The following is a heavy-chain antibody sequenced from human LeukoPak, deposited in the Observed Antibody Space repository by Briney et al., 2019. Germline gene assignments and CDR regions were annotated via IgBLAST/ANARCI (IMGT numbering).Heavy chain of an antibody. D-gene: IGHD6-19*01. V-gene: IGHV4-59*01. J-gene: IGHJ4*02. CDR2: IYYSGST. CDR3: ARNRGSGWYNPFDY. Sequence: SETLSLTCTVSGGSISSYYWSWIRQPPGKGLEWIGYIYYSGSTNYNPSLKSRVTISVDTSKNQFSLKLSSVTAADTAVYYCARNRGSGWYNPFDYRGQGTLVTVSS. CDR1: GGSISSYY.